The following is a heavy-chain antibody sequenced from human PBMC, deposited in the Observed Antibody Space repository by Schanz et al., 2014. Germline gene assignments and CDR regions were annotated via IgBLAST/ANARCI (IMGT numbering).Heavy chain of an antibody. CDR2: IPSDESNK. CDR3: AKDEGYNYGYIFDY. J-gene: IGHJ4*02. V-gene: IGHV3-30*02. Sequence: QVQLVESGGGVVQPGGSLRLSCAASGFTFSSSGMHWVRQAPGKGLEWVAFIPSDESNKYYIDSVKGRFTISRDNSRETMLLQMNTLRPDDTAVDYCAKDEGYNYGYIFDYWGQGTLVTVSS. CDR1: GFTFSSSG. D-gene: IGHD5-18*01.